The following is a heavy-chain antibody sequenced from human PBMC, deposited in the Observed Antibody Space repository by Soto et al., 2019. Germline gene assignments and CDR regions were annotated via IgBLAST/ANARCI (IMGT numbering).Heavy chain of an antibody. CDR3: AGLSGGTPRGGDVDY. Sequence: QVQLVQSGAEVKKPGSSVKVSCKASGGTFSSYAISWVRQAPGQGLEWMGGIIPIFGTANYAQKFQGRVKITEDESTSTAYMELSSRRSEDTAVYYCAGLSGGTPRGGDVDYWGQGTLVTVSS. CDR2: IIPIFGTA. D-gene: IGHD1-26*01. J-gene: IGHJ4*02. V-gene: IGHV1-69*01. CDR1: GGTFSSYA.